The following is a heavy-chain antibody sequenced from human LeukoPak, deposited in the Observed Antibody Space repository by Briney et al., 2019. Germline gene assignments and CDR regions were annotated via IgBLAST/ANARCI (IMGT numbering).Heavy chain of an antibody. CDR2: IWYDGSNK. D-gene: IGHD3-22*01. J-gene: IGHJ4*02. CDR3: ARDPRYYYDSSGYSDY. CDR1: GFTFSSYG. V-gene: IGHV3-33*01. Sequence: GGSLRLSCAASGFTFSSYGMHWVRQAPGKGLEWVAVIWYDGSNKYYADSVKGRFTISRDNSKNTLYLQMNSLRAEDTAVYCCARDPRYYYDSSGYSDYWGQGTLVTVSS.